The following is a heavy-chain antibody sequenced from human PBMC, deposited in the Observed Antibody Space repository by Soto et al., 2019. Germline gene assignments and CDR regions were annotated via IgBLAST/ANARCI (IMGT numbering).Heavy chain of an antibody. CDR2: ISAYNGNT. V-gene: IGHV1-18*01. D-gene: IGHD3-22*01. Sequence: RASVKVSCKXSGYTFTSYGSSWVRQAPGQGLGWMGWISAYNGNTNYAQKLQGRVSMTTDTSTSTAYMELRSLRSDDTAVYYCARLHPMIVVVLAPFDYWGQGTLVTVSS. CDR3: ARLHPMIVVVLAPFDY. J-gene: IGHJ4*02. CDR1: GYTFTSYG.